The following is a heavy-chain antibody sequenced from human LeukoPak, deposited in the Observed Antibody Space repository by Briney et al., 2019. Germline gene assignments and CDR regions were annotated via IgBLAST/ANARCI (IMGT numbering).Heavy chain of an antibody. CDR1: GDSISSSGYY. V-gene: IGHV4-39*01. Sequence: KPSETLSLTCTVSGDSISSSGYYWGWIRQPPGKGLEWIGSINYSGSTYYNPSRKSRVTTSVDTSKIQFSLKLTSVTAADTAVYYCARALGLGGFDYWGQGTLVTVSS. D-gene: IGHD3/OR15-3a*01. J-gene: IGHJ4*02. CDR2: INYSGST. CDR3: ARALGLGGFDY.